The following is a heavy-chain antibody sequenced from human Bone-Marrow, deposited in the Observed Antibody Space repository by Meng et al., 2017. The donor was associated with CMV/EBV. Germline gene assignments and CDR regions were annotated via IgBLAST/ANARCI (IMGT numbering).Heavy chain of an antibody. D-gene: IGHD3-16*01. CDR3: ARVVSSHDWFDP. V-gene: IGHV4-31*03. Sequence: SETLSLTCTVSGGSISSGGHYWSWIRQHPGKGLEWIGYIYYSGSTYYNPSLKSRVTISVDTSKNQFSLKLSSVTAADTAVYYCARVVSSHDWFDPWGQGTLVTVSS. J-gene: IGHJ5*02. CDR2: IYYSGST. CDR1: GGSISSGGHY.